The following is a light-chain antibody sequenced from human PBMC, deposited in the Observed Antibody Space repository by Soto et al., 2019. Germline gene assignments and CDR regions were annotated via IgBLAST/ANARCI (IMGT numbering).Light chain of an antibody. V-gene: IGKV2-28*01. Sequence: DIVMTQSQLSLPVTPGEPASISCRSSQSLLHRDGHNYLDWYLQKPGQSPQLLIFLGSNRASGVPDRFSGSASGTDFSLKISRVEAEDVGVYYCMQTLQTPFTFGPGTKVDIK. J-gene: IGKJ3*01. CDR3: MQTLQTPFT. CDR1: QSLLHRDGHNY. CDR2: LGS.